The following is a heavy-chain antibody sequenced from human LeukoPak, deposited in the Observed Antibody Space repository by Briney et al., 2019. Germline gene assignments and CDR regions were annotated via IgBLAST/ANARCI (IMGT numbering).Heavy chain of an antibody. CDR1: GYRFTSYW. J-gene: IGHJ5*02. CDR2: IDPSDSYT. V-gene: IGHV5-10-1*01. Sequence: GESLKISYKGSGYRFTSYWISWVRQMPGKGLEWMGRIDPSDSYTNYSPSFQGHLTISADKSISTVYLQWSSLKASDTAMYYCARLNNWFDPWGQGTLVTVSS. CDR3: ARLNNWFDP.